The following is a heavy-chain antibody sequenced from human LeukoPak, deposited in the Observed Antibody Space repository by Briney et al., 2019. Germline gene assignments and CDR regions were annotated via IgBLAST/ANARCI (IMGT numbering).Heavy chain of an antibody. V-gene: IGHV4-34*01. CDR3: ARAVYGSGSPPPYYYYGMDV. J-gene: IGHJ6*02. CDR1: GGSFSGYY. D-gene: IGHD3-10*01. Sequence: SETLSLTCAVYGGSFSGYYWSWIRQPPGKRLEWIGEINQNGSTNYNPSLKSRVTISVDTSKNQFSLKLSSVTAADTAVYYCARAVYGSGSPPPYYYYGMDVWGQGTTVTVPS. CDR2: INQNGST.